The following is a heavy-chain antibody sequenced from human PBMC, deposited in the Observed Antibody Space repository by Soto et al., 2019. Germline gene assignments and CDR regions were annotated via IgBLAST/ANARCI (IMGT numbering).Heavy chain of an antibody. J-gene: IGHJ4*02. CDR2: IYYSGST. D-gene: IGHD6-13*01. Sequence: QVQLQESGPGLVKPSETLSLTCTVSGGSISSYYWSWIRQPPGKGLEWIGYIYYSGSTNYNPSLKSRVTIXXDXSXXQFSLKLSSVTAADTAVYYCARDPGGSSRVRYFDYWGQGTLVTVSS. V-gene: IGHV4-59*01. CDR3: ARDPGGSSRVRYFDY. CDR1: GGSISSYY.